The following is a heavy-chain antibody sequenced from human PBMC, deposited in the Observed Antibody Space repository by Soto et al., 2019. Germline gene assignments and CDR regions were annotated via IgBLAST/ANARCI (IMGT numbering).Heavy chain of an antibody. CDR3: VHLMTAVTTLGMDV. CDR1: GFSLITTGSG. CDR2: IYWDDDK. V-gene: IGHV2-5*02. J-gene: IGHJ6*02. Sequence: QITLKESGPTLVEPTQTLTLTCTFSGFSLITTGSGVAWIRQPPGKALEWLELIYWDDDKRYSPSLKSKLTITKDTSNNHVVLTMTNTDPVDTGTYFGVHLMTAVTTLGMDVWGQGTAVTVSS. D-gene: IGHD4-17*01.